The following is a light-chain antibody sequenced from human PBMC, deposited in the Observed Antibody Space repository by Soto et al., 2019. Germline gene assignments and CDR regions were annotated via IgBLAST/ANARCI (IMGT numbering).Light chain of an antibody. CDR3: QQRSNRPPIT. J-gene: IGKJ5*01. V-gene: IGKV3-11*01. CDR1: QSVSSY. Sequence: EIVLTQSPATLSLSPGERATLSCRASQSVSSYLAWYQQKPGQAPRLLIYDASNRATGIPARFSGSGSGTDFTLTISSLEPEDFAVYYCQQRSNRPPITFRQGTRLEIK. CDR2: DAS.